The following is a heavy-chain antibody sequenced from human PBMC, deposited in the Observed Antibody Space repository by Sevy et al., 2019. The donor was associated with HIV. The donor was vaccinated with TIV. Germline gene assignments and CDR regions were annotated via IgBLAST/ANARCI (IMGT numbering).Heavy chain of an antibody. CDR2: IRWREFSG. J-gene: IGHJ6*02. CDR3: ARSKVGRVYHYYGMDV. CDR1: GFTFDEYA. V-gene: IGHV3-9*01. Sequence: GGSLRLSCKTFGFTFDEYAMHWVRQAPGKGLEWVASIRWREFSGDYADSVKGRFLISRDNTKSSLSLQMNSLRPDDTAVYYCARSKVGRVYHYYGMDVWAPGTTVTVSS.